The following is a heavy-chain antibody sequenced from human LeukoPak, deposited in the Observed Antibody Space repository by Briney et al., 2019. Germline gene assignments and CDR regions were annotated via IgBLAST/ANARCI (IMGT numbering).Heavy chain of an antibody. CDR2: IYYSGST. D-gene: IGHD3/OR15-3a*01. CDR1: GFTFSSFA. CDR3: ARHFGT. J-gene: IGHJ4*02. V-gene: IGHV4-39*01. Sequence: GSLRLSCAASGFTFSSFAMMWFRQAPGKGLEWIGSIYYSGSTYYNPSLKSRVTISVDTSKNQFSLKLRSVTAADTAVYYCARHFGTWGQGTLVTVSS.